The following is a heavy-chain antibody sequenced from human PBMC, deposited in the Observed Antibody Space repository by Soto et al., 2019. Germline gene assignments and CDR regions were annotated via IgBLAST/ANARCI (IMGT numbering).Heavy chain of an antibody. J-gene: IGHJ5*02. Sequence: SQTMPLTGTAARCSISNQYWSWPLQPPGKGLVWIGYIYYSGSTNYNPSLKSRVTISVDTSKNQFSLKLSSVTAADTAVYYCAREEFSGSYYSNWFDPWGQGSLVTGSS. CDR3: AREEFSGSYYSNWFDP. CDR2: IYYSGST. V-gene: IGHV4-59*11. CDR1: RCSISNQY. D-gene: IGHD3-10*01.